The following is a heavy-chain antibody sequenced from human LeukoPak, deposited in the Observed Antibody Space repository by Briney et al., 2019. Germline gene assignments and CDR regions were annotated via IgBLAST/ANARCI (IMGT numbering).Heavy chain of an antibody. Sequence: SETLSLTCTVSGGSISSYYWSWIRQPPGKGLEWIGYIYYSGSTNYNPSLKSRVTISVDTSKIQFSLKLSSVTAADTAVYYCARDLSGRDYYGSGSPQFDPWGQGTLVTVSS. CDR3: ARDLSGRDYYGSGSPQFDP. CDR2: IYYSGST. V-gene: IGHV4-59*01. CDR1: GGSISSYY. D-gene: IGHD3-10*01. J-gene: IGHJ5*02.